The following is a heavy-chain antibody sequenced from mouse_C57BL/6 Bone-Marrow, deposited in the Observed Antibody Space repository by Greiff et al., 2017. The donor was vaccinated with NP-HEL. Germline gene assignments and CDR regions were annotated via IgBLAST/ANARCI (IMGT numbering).Heavy chain of an antibody. D-gene: IGHD1-1*01. CDR1: GYTFTSYL. J-gene: IGHJ2*01. CDR3: ARYYYGSSSFDY. CDR2: IDPNSGGT. V-gene: IGHV1-72*01. Sequence: HVKQSGAELVKPGASVKLSCKASGYTFTSYLMHWVKQRPGRGLEWIGRIDPNSGGTKYNEKFKSKATLTVDKPSSTAYMQLNSLTSEDSAVYYCARYYYGSSSFDYWGQGTTLTVSS.